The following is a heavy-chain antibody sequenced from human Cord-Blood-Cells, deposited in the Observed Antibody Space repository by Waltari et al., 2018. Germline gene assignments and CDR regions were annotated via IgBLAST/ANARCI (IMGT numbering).Heavy chain of an antibody. J-gene: IGHJ4*02. Sequence: QVQLQQWGAGLLKPSETLSLTCAVYGGSFRGYYWSWSRQPPGKGLEWIGEINHSGSTNYNPSLKSRVTISVDTSKNQFSLKLSSVTAADTAVYYCARGAYDSSGYYPEFDYWGQGTLVTVSS. CDR3: ARGAYDSSGYYPEFDY. V-gene: IGHV4-34*01. CDR2: INHSGST. CDR1: GGSFRGYY. D-gene: IGHD3-22*01.